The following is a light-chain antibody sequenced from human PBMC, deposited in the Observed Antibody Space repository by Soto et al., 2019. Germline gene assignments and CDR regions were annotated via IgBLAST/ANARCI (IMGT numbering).Light chain of an antibody. Sequence: EIVLTQSPGTLSSSPGERATLSCRASQSVSSNYLAWYQRKPGQAPRLLIYGASNRATDIPYRFIGSGSGTDFTLTITRLEPGDFAMYYCQQYGGSPPTFGQGTKVEIK. CDR1: QSVSSNY. CDR3: QQYGGSPPT. J-gene: IGKJ1*01. CDR2: GAS. V-gene: IGKV3-20*01.